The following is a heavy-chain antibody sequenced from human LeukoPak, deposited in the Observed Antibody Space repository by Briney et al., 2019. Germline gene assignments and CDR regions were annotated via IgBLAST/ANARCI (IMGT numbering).Heavy chain of an antibody. CDR1: GFTFSSYG. D-gene: IGHD6-6*01. Sequence: GRSLRLSCAASGFTFSSYGMHGVRQAPGKGLEWVAVIWYDGSNKYYADSVKGRFTISRDNSKNTLYLQMNSLRAEDTAVYYCARDPGEEYSSSFFDSWGQGTLVTVSS. CDR3: ARDPGEEYSSSFFDS. J-gene: IGHJ4*02. CDR2: IWYDGSNK. V-gene: IGHV3-33*01.